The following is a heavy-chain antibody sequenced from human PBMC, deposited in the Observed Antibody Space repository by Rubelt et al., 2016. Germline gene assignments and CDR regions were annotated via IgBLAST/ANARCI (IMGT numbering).Heavy chain of an antibody. CDR1: GYTFTGYY. CDR3: ARDRGLRSPQRYMDV. J-gene: IGHJ6*03. V-gene: IGHV1-2*02. CDR2: INPNSGGT. D-gene: IGHD3-3*01. Sequence: QVQLVQSGAEVKKPGASVKVSCKASGYTFTGYYMHWVRQAPGQGLEWMGWINPNSGGTNYTQKFQGRVTMTRDTSISTAYMGLSRLRSDDTAVYYCARDRGLRSPQRYMDVWGKGTTVTVSS.